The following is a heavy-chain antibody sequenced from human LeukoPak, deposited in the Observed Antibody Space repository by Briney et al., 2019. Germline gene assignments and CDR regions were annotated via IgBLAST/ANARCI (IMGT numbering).Heavy chain of an antibody. J-gene: IGHJ4*02. CDR3: AISSITIFGVVISPFGY. D-gene: IGHD3-3*01. CDR2: IYTSGST. V-gene: IGHV4-4*07. CDR1: GGSISSYY. Sequence: TSETLSLTCTVSGGSISSYYWSWIRQPAGKGLEWIGRIYTSGSTNYNHCLKSRVTMSVDTPKNQCSLKLSSVTDADTAVYYCAISSITIFGVVISPFGYWGQGNLGNVSS.